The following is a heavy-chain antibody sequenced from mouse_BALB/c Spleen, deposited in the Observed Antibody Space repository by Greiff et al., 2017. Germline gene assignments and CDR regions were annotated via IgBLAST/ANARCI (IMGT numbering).Heavy chain of an antibody. CDR1: GFTFSSFG. CDR3: ARGRNYDYDYYAMDY. V-gene: IGHV5-17*02. D-gene: IGHD2-4*01. J-gene: IGHJ4*01. CDR2: ISSGRSTI. Sequence: EVQLVESGGGLVQPGGSRKLSCAASGFTFSSFGMHWVRQAPEKGLEWVAFISSGRSTIYYADTVKGRFTISRDNPKNTLFLQMTSLRSEDTAMYYCARGRNYDYDYYAMDYWGQGTSVTVSS.